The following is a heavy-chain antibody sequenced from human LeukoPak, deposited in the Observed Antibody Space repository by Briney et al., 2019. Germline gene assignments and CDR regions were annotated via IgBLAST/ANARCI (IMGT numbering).Heavy chain of an antibody. CDR3: ATALSLMVHDAFDI. D-gene: IGHD3-16*02. CDR2: INPSGGST. Sequence: ASVKVSCKASGYTFTSYYMHWVRQAPGQGLEWMGIINPSGGSTSYAQKFQGRVTMTEDTSTDTAYMELSSLRSEDTAVYYCATALSLMVHDAFDIWGQGTMVTVSS. J-gene: IGHJ3*02. CDR1: GYTFTSYY. V-gene: IGHV1-46*01.